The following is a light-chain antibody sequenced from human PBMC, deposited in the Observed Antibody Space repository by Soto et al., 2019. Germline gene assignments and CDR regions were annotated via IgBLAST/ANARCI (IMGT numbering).Light chain of an antibody. CDR1: SGHSSNP. J-gene: IGLJ3*02. V-gene: IGLV4-69*01. Sequence: QPVLTQSPSASASLGASVKLTCTLSSGHSSNPIAWYQQRPEKGPRYLMKLNSDGSHTKGDGIPDRFSGSSSGAERYLTISSLQSEDEGDYYCQTWGSGFWVFGGGTKVTVL. CDR2: LNSDGSH. CDR3: QTWGSGFWV.